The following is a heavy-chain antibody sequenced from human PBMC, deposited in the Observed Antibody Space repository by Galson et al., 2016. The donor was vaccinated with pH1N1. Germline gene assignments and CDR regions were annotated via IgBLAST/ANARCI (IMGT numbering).Heavy chain of an antibody. D-gene: IGHD3-9*01. V-gene: IGHV4-61*02. CDR2: VYSSGRT. CDR1: GASISSGGYH. J-gene: IGHJ5*02. Sequence: TLSLTCTVSGASISSGGYHWSWIRRSAGKGLEWIGPVYSSGRTNYSPSLKSPVTISIDTSKNQFSLKLAFVTAAETAIYYCARDRSVLRYFDWLPNWFDPWGQGALVTVSS. CDR3: ARDRSVLRYFDWLPNWFDP.